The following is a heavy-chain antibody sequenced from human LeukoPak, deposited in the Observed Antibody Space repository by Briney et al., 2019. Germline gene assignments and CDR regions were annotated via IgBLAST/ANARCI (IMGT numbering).Heavy chain of an antibody. CDR3: ASYTSTIFGVVIGY. J-gene: IGHJ4*02. V-gene: IGHV4-61*02. D-gene: IGHD3-3*01. CDR1: GGSISSGSYY. Sequence: PSEALSLTCTVSGGSISSGSYYWSWIRQPAGKGLEWIGRIYTSGSTNYNPSLKSRVTISVDTSKNQFSLKLSSVTAADTAVYYCASYTSTIFGVVIGYWGQGTLVTVSS. CDR2: IYTSGST.